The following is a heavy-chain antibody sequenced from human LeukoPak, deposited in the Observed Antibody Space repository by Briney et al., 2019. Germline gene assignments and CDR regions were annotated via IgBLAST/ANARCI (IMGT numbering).Heavy chain of an antibody. D-gene: IGHD3-16*01. Sequence: SETLSLTCAVSGYSISSGYYWGWIRQPPGKGLEWIGSIYHSGSTFYNPSLKGRVTISVDTSKNQFSLKLSSVTAADTAVYYCATTTIGGVNWFDPWGQGTLVTVSS. CDR3: ATTTIGGVNWFDP. CDR1: GYSISSGYY. V-gene: IGHV4-38-2*01. CDR2: IYHSGST. J-gene: IGHJ5*02.